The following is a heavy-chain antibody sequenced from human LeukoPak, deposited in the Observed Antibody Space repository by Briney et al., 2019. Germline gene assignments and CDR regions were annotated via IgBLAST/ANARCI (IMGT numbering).Heavy chain of an antibody. Sequence: ASVKVSCKASGYTFTDYYMHWVRLAPGQGLEWMGWINPNSRGTNYAQKFQDRVTMTRDTSISTAYMEMSRLKSDDTAVYYCASGSTPGYSSSWFYYFDYWGQGTLVTVSS. V-gene: IGHV1-2*02. CDR2: INPNSRGT. CDR3: ASGSTPGYSSSWFYYFDY. D-gene: IGHD6-19*01. J-gene: IGHJ4*02. CDR1: GYTFTDYY.